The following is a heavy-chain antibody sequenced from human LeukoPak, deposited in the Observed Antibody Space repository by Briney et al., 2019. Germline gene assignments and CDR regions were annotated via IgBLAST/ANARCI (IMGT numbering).Heavy chain of an antibody. CDR3: ARYDLHYYGMDV. CDR2: ISGTSRYT. Sequence: PGGSLRLSCAASGFTFTDYYMTWVRQAPGKGLEWLSYISGTSRYTNYADSVKGRFTISRDNAKNSLDLQMNSLRAEDTAVYYCARYDLHYYGMDVWGQGTTLTVSS. D-gene: IGHD1-1*01. J-gene: IGHJ6*02. V-gene: IGHV3-11*06. CDR1: GFTFTDYY.